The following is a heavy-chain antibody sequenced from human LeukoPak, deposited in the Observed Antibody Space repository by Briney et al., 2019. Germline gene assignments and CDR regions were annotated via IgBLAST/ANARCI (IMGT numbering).Heavy chain of an antibody. CDR2: ISPDGRKT. CDR3: IRAPRWEGGNNWFDP. J-gene: IGHJ5*02. CDR1: GFTFSNFW. D-gene: IGHD1-26*01. V-gene: IGHV3-74*01. Sequence: LPGGSLRLSCAASGFTFSNFWMHWVRQAREKGLVWVSRISPDGRKTDYADSVKGRFIISRENAESTLYQQMNILRAEDTAVYYFIRAPRWEGGNNWFDPWGQGTLVTVSS.